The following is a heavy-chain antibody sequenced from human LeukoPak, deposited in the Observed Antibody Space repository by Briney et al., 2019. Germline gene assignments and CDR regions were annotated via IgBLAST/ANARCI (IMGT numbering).Heavy chain of an antibody. J-gene: IGHJ4*02. D-gene: IGHD6-19*01. CDR2: ISARGGST. Sequence: GGSLRLSCAASGFTFSNYGIRWVRQPPGKGPEWVSGISARGGSTHYAGSVKRRYTISRDNSKNTVYLQMHSLTADDTAIYYCAKSGDSGGWWLRGYFDCGGQGTPVTVSS. V-gene: IGHV3-23*01. CDR1: GFTFSNYG. CDR3: AKSGDSGGWWLRGYFDC.